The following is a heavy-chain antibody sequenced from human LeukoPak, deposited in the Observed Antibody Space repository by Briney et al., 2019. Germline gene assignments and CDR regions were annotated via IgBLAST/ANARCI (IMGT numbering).Heavy chain of an antibody. J-gene: IGHJ6*03. Sequence: ASVKVSCKASGGTFSSYAISWVRQAPGQGLEWMGGIIPIFGTANYAQKFQGRVTITTDESTSTAYMELSSLRSEDTAVYYCARAPYSSSPFINYYYYYMDVWGKGTTVTVSS. CDR3: ARAPYSSSPFINYYYYYMDV. CDR1: GGTFSSYA. D-gene: IGHD6-13*01. CDR2: IIPIFGTA. V-gene: IGHV1-69*05.